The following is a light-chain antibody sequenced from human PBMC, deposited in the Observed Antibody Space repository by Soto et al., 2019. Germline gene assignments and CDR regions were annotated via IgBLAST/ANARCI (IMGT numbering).Light chain of an antibody. CDR3: QQYGTSPYT. CDR1: QSVSSSY. V-gene: IGKV3-20*01. Sequence: EIVLTQSPGTLSLSPGERATLSCRASQSVSSSYLAWYQHKPGQAPRLLIYGASSRATCIPDRFSGSGSGTDFPLNNRRLEPDDFAVYSCQQYGTSPYTFGQGTKLEIK. CDR2: GAS. J-gene: IGKJ2*01.